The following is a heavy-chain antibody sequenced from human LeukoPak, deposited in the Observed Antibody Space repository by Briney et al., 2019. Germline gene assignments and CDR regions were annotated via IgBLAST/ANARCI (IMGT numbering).Heavy chain of an antibody. Sequence: GASVKVSCKASGYTFTGYYMHWVRQAPGQGLEWMGWINPNSGGTNYAQKFQGRVTMTTDTSTSTAYMELRSLRSDDTAVYYCAREYCSSTSCRFDYWGQGTLVTVSS. J-gene: IGHJ4*02. CDR1: GYTFTGYY. CDR2: INPNSGGT. CDR3: AREYCSSTSCRFDY. V-gene: IGHV1-2*02. D-gene: IGHD2-2*01.